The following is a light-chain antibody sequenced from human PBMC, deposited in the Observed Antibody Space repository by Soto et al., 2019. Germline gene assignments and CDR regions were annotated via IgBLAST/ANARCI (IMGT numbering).Light chain of an antibody. CDR3: AAWDDSLDAYV. Sequence: QAVVTQPPSASGTPGQRVSISCSGSRSNIGTNTVNWYQQFPGTAPKLLIFSSYLRLSGVPDRFSSSRSGASAALAISWLQSEDEADYYCAAWDDSLDAYVFGSGTKLTVL. CDR1: RSNIGTNT. CDR2: SSY. V-gene: IGLV1-44*01. J-gene: IGLJ1*01.